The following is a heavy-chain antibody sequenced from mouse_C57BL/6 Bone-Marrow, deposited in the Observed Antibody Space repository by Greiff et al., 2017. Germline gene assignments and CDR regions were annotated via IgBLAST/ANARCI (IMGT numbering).Heavy chain of an antibody. CDR3: AGWDGSLAY. Sequence: EVQVVESGGGLVQPGGSLSLSCAASGFTFTDYYMSWVRQPPGKALEWLGFIRNKANGYSTEYSASVKGRFTISRDNSQSILYLRRNALGAEDSATYYSAGWDGSLAYWGQGTLVTVSA. D-gene: IGHD1-1*01. J-gene: IGHJ3*01. V-gene: IGHV7-3*01. CDR1: GFTFTDYY. CDR2: IRNKANGYST.